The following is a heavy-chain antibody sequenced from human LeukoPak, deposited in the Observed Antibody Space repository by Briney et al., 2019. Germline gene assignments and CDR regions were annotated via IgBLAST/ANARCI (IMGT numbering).Heavy chain of an antibody. Sequence: GGSLRLSCAASGFTFSSYAMSWVRQAPGKGLEWVSVIGDSTFYQGSVKGRFTISRDSSKNTLYLEMNSLRVEDTAVYYCAKGRGGSSYSTLDSWGQGTLVTVSS. J-gene: IGHJ4*02. D-gene: IGHD2-15*01. V-gene: IGHV3-23*01. CDR2: IGDST. CDR3: AKGRGGSSYSTLDS. CDR1: GFTFSSYA.